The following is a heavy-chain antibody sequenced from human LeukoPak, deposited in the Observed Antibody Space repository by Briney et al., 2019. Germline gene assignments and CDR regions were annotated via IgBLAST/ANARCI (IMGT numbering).Heavy chain of an antibody. Sequence: GGSLRLSCAASGFVFSNFEMNWVRQAPGKGLEWLGSTEYEADSVKGRFTISRDNSKKTLYLQMDSLTPDDTAVYYCARLKRPNYFDYWGQGTLVIVSS. J-gene: IGHJ4*02. CDR3: ARLKRPNYFDY. CDR2: GSTE. D-gene: IGHD6-25*01. CDR1: GFVFSNFE. V-gene: IGHV3-30*03.